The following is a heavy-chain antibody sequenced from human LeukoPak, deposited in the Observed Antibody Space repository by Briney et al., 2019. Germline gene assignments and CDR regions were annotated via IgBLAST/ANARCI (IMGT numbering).Heavy chain of an antibody. CDR2: IIPNLGTT. CDR1: GGTSNSHA. J-gene: IGHJ4*02. D-gene: IGHD3-22*01. Sequence: WASVKVSCKASGGTSNSHAISWVRQAPGQDLEWMRRIIPNLGTTNRAQNFQDRVTLTADKSTNTAYMELTSLTSDDTAVYYCATTNDGGGYQWGDFFDFWGQGTLVAVSS. V-gene: IGHV1-69*04. CDR3: ATTNDGGGYQWGDFFDF.